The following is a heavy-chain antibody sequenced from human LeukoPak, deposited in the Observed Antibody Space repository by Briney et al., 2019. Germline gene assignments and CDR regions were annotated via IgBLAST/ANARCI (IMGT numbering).Heavy chain of an antibody. CDR2: IIPIFGTA. Sequence: SVKVSCKASGGTFSSYAISWVRQAPGQGLEWMGGIIPIFGTANYAQKFQGRVTITTDESTSTAYMELSGLRSEDTAVYYCARDGVGGRDGYNDEYFQHWGQGTLVTVSS. V-gene: IGHV1-69*05. CDR3: ARDGVGGRDGYNDEYFQH. D-gene: IGHD5-24*01. CDR1: GGTFSSYA. J-gene: IGHJ1*01.